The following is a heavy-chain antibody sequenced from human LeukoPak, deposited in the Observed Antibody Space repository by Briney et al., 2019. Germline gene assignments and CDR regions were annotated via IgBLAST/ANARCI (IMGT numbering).Heavy chain of an antibody. CDR3: ARYLVGGIWSAAL. Sequence: GASVKVSCKASGYTFTGYYVHWVRQAPGQGLEWMGWINPNTGDTIYAQRFQGRVTMTRDTSISAAYMEFNNLRSDDTAVYYCARYLVGGIWSAALWGQGTLVTASS. V-gene: IGHV1-2*02. J-gene: IGHJ4*02. D-gene: IGHD3-16*01. CDR1: GYTFTGYY. CDR2: INPNTGDT.